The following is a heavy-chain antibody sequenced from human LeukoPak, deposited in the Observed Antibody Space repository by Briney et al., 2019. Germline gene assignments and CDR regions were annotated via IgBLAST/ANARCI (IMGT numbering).Heavy chain of an antibody. D-gene: IGHD5/OR15-5a*01. J-gene: IGHJ4*02. Sequence: PGGSLRLSCAASGFTFSRYGMHWVRQAPGKGLEWVSYISSSSSSIYYADSVKGRFTISRDNAKNSLYLQVNSLRAEDTAVYYCARDIVWEWGQGTLVTVSS. CDR1: GFTFSRYG. CDR3: ARDIVWE. V-gene: IGHV3-48*04. CDR2: ISSSSSSI.